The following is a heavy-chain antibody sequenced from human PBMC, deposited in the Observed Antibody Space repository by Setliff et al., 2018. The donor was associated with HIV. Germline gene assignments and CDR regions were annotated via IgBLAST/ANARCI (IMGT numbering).Heavy chain of an antibody. CDR1: GGSISSSSYY. Sequence: SETLSLTCTVSGGSISSSSYYWGWIRQPPGKGLEWIGRIYYSGSAYYSPSLKSRVTISVDTSKNQFSLKLSSVTAADTAVYYCARQKTVTTYFDYWGQGTLVTVSS. CDR2: IYYSGSA. D-gene: IGHD4-17*01. J-gene: IGHJ4*02. V-gene: IGHV4-39*01. CDR3: ARQKTVTTYFDY.